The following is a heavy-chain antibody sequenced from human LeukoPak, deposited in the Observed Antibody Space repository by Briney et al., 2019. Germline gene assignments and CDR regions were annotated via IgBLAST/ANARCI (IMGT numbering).Heavy chain of an antibody. D-gene: IGHD6-19*01. Sequence: GGSLRLSCAASGFTFSSYWMYWVRQAPGKGLVWVSRINTDGSSTSYADSVKGRFTISRDNAKNTLYLQMNSVRAEDTAVYYCARSSSGWYHWFDPWGQGTLVTVSS. CDR1: GFTFSSYW. V-gene: IGHV3-74*01. CDR3: ARSSSGWYHWFDP. J-gene: IGHJ5*02. CDR2: INTDGSST.